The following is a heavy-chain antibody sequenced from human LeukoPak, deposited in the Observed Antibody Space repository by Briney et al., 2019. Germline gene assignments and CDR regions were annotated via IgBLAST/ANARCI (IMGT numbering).Heavy chain of an antibody. V-gene: IGHV1-46*01. CDR2: INPSGGST. CDR1: GCPFINYY. CDR3: ARAQAWDSSDPNWFDP. Sequence: ASVKVSCKASGCPFINYYMHWVRQAPGQGLEWMGIINPSGGSTSYAQTFQGRVTMTRDTSTSTVCMELSSLRSEDTAVYYCARAQAWDSSDPNWFDPWGQGTLVTVSS. D-gene: IGHD6-19*01. J-gene: IGHJ5*02.